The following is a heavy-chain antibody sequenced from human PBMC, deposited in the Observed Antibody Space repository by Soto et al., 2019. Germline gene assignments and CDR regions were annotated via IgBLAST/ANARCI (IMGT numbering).Heavy chain of an antibody. J-gene: IGHJ3*02. D-gene: IGHD3-3*01. CDR2: INPSGGST. CDR3: ASSITIFGVVPASAFDI. CDR1: GYTFTSYY. Sequence: GASVKVSCKASGYTFTSYYMHWVRQAPGQGLEWMGIINPSGGSTSYAQKFQGRVTMTRDTSTSTVYMELSSLRSEDTAVYYCASSITIFGVVPASAFDIWGQGTIVTVSS. V-gene: IGHV1-46*01.